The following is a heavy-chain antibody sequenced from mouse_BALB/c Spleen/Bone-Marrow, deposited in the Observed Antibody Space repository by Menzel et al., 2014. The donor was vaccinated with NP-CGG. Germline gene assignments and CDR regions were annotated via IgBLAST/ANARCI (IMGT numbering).Heavy chain of an antibody. Sequence: VKLVESGSVLVRPGASVKLSCTASGYTFXSSWMHWAKQRPGQGLEWIGEIHPNSGNTNYNEKFKGKATLTVDTSSSTANVDLSSLTSEDSAVYYCARGATALDYWGQGTTLTVSS. CDR2: IHPNSGNT. CDR1: GYTFXSSW. CDR3: ARGATALDY. D-gene: IGHD1-2*01. V-gene: IGHV1S130*01. J-gene: IGHJ2*01.